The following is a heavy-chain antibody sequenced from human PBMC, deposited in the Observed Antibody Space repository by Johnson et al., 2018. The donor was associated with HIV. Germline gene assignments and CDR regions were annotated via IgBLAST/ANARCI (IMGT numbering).Heavy chain of an antibody. CDR3: ARGVGSTTVAAFDI. D-gene: IGHD1-26*01. V-gene: IGHV3-9*01. CDR1: GFSFDDYA. Sequence: VQLVESGGGLVQPGRSLRLSCAASGFSFDDYAMHWVRQAPGKGLEWVSGINWNSGSIAYADSVKGRFTISRDNAKNSLYLQMNSLRADDTALYYCARGVGSTTVAAFDIWGQGTMVTVSS. CDR2: INWNSGSI. J-gene: IGHJ3*02.